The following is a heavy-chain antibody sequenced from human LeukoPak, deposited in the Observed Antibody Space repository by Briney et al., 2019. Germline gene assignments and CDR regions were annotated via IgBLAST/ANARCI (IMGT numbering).Heavy chain of an antibody. D-gene: IGHD2-2*01. V-gene: IGHV4-39*01. J-gene: IGHJ5*02. CDR2: IHYSGST. CDR1: GGSISSSSYY. Sequence: SETLSLTCTVSGGSISSSSYYWGWIRQPPGKGLEWIGSIHYSGSTYYNPSLKSRVTISVDTSKNHFSLELSSVTAADTAVYYCARRPDCSSTSCYPNWFDLWGQGTLVTVSS. CDR3: ARRPDCSSTSCYPNWFDL.